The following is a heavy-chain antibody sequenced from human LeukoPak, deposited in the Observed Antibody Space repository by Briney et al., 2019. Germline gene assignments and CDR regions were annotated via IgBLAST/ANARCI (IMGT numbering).Heavy chain of an antibody. V-gene: IGHV1-2*02. J-gene: IGHJ4*02. D-gene: IGHD6-19*01. Sequence: ASVKVSCKASGYTFTSYYMHWVRQAPGQGLEWMGWINPNSGGTNYAQKFQGRVTMTRDTSISTAYMELSRLRSDDTAVYYCARDLGGIIAVAGTFSIDYWGQGTLVTVSS. CDR2: INPNSGGT. CDR3: ARDLGGIIAVAGTFSIDY. CDR1: GYTFTSYY.